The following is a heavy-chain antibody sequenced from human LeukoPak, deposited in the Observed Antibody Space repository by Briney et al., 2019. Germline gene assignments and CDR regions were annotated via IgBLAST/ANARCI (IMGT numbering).Heavy chain of an antibody. CDR1: GYTFTGYY. J-gene: IGHJ4*02. CDR3: ARARYDSSGYYGY. CDR2: INPNSGGT. D-gene: IGHD3-22*01. Sequence: ASVKVSCKASGYTFTGYYMHWGRQAPGQGLEWMGWINPNSGGTNYAQKFQGRVTMTRDTSISTAYMELSRLRSDDTAVYYCARARYDSSGYYGYWGQGTLVTVSS. V-gene: IGHV1-2*02.